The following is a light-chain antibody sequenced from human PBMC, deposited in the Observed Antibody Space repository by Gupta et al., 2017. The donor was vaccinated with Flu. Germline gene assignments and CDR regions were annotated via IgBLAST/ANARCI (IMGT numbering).Light chain of an antibody. V-gene: IGLV2-14*01. Sequence: QSALTQTASVSGSPGQSITIACTGTSSDVGGYKYVSWYQQHPGKAPKLMIYDVSKRPAGVSNRFSGSKSGNTASLTISGLQAEDEAEYYCSSYTSSSSLVVFGGGTRLTVL. CDR1: SSDVGGYKY. J-gene: IGLJ2*01. CDR2: DVS. CDR3: SSYTSSSSLVV.